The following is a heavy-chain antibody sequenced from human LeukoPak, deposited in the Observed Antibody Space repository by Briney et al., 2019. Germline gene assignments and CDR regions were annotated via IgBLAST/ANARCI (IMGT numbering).Heavy chain of an antibody. CDR2: INPSSGNT. D-gene: IGHD3-10*01. Sequence: ASVKVSCKASGYTFTSYFMHWVRQAPGQGLEWMGIINPSSGNTNYAQKFQGRVTMTRDTSTSTVYMELSSLRSEDTAFYYCARDLAYYYGSGNFYSRDYWGQGTLTTVSS. CDR1: GYTFTSYF. V-gene: IGHV1-46*01. J-gene: IGHJ4*02. CDR3: ARDLAYYYGSGNFYSRDY.